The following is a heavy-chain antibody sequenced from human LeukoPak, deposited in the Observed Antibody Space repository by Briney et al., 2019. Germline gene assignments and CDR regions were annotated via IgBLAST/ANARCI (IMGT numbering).Heavy chain of an antibody. CDR3: AREGYCSGGTCYGWIPIDY. J-gene: IGHJ4*02. CDR2: IYYSGST. Sequence: SETLSLTCSVFGGSISSSSYYWGWIRQPLGMGLEWIGSIYYSGSTYYNPSLKSRVTISVGTSNNQFSLKLNSVTAADTAVYYCAREGYCSGGTCYGWIPIDYWGQGTLVTVSS. D-gene: IGHD2-15*01. CDR1: GGSISSSSYY. V-gene: IGHV4-39*07.